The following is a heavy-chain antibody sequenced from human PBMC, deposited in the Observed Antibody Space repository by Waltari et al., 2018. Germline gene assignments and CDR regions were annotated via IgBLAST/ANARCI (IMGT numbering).Heavy chain of an antibody. J-gene: IGHJ4*02. Sequence: EIQLVGSGGGLIQPGGSLRLSCAASGLPFRTYAMTLVRQAPGMGLGWVSAISTSGASTYYAASVKGRFTISRDNSKNTLHLQMNSLRADDTAVYYCARVGGGNYDDSGSASRFDYWGQGTLVTVSS. V-gene: IGHV3-23*04. CDR3: ARVGGGNYDDSGSASRFDY. CDR1: GLPFRTYA. D-gene: IGHD3-22*01. CDR2: ISTSGAST.